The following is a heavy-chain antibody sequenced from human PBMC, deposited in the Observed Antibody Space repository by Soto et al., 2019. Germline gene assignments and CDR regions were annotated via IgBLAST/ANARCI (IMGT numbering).Heavy chain of an antibody. CDR1: GGTFSSYA. CDR3: ARTDTGSGYYFYFQH. V-gene: IGHV1-69*06. J-gene: IGHJ1*01. CDR2: IIPIFGTA. D-gene: IGHD3-22*01. Sequence: SVKVSCKASGGTFSSYAISWVRQAPGQGLEWMGGIIPIFGTANYAQKFQGRVTITADKSTSTAYMELSSLRSEDTAVYYCARTDTGSGYYFYFQHWGQGTLVTVS.